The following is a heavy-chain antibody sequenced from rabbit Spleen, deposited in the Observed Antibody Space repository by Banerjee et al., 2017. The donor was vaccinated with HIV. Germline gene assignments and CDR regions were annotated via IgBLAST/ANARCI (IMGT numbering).Heavy chain of an antibody. CDR3: VRDSGTYSGWNFNL. CDR1: GFDFSSDY. Sequence: QLKESGGGLVQPGGSLKLSCKVSGFDFSSDYMSWVRQAPGKGLEWIGCIYFGSVTADYASWVNGRFTISSDNAQNTVDLQMNSLTAADTATYFCVRDSGTYSGWNFNLWGPGTLVTVS. V-gene: IGHV1S7*01. D-gene: IGHD1-1*01. J-gene: IGHJ4*01. CDR2: IYFGSVTA.